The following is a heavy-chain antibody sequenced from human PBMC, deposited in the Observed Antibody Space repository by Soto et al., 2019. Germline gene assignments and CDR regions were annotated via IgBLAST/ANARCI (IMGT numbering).Heavy chain of an antibody. J-gene: IGHJ6*02. V-gene: IGHV1-2*02. CDR2: VHPNSGGT. D-gene: IGHD4-4*01. CDR3: AKELQRGMDV. Sequence: QVHLVQSGAEVKQPGASVKVSCKASGYTFSVYHMHWVRQAPGQGLEWMGWVHPNSGGTNYAQSFEGRVTMTRHTSINTAYMELSRLTSDDTAVYYFAKELQRGMDVWGQGTTVTVSS. CDR1: GYTFSVYH.